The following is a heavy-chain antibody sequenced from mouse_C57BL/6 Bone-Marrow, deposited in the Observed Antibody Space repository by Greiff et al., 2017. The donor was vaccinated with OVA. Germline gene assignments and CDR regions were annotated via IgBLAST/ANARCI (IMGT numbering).Heavy chain of an antibody. J-gene: IGHJ2*01. D-gene: IGHD2-1*01. CDR2: IDPETGGT. V-gene: IGHV1-15*01. Sequence: QVQLQQSGAELVRPGASVTLSCKASGYTFTDYEMHWVKQTPVHGLEWIGAIDPETGGTAYNQKFKGKAILTADKSSSTAYMELRSLTSEDSAVYYCTRERLYYGNYEDYWGQGTTLTVSS. CDR3: TRERLYYGNYEDY. CDR1: GYTFTDYE.